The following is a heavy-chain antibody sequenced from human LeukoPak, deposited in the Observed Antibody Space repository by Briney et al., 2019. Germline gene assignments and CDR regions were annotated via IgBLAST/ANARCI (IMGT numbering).Heavy chain of an antibody. CDR2: ISSSSSYI. CDR1: GFTFGGFN. D-gene: IGHD1-14*01. CDR3: ASDGAGHYFDY. Sequence: GGSLRLSCAASGFTFGGFNMNWVRQAPGKVLEWVASISSSSSYIYNADSVKGRFTISRDNAKNSLYLQMNSMRAEDTAVYSCASDGAGHYFDYWGQAALVTVSS. V-gene: IGHV3-21*01. J-gene: IGHJ4*02.